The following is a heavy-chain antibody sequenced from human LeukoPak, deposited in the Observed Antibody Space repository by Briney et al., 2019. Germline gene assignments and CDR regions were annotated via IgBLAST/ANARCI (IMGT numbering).Heavy chain of an antibody. CDR1: GFTFSNHA. D-gene: IGHD5-18*01. J-gene: IGHJ5*02. V-gene: IGHV3-23*01. CDR3: AKEVGYSYGHSNH. Sequence: PGGSLRLSCAASGFTFSNHAMSWVRQAPGKGLEWASGISGSGGSTYYADSVKGRFTISRDNSKNMVYLQMNSLRAEDTAVYYCAKEVGYSYGHSNHWGQGTLVTVSS. CDR2: ISGSGGST.